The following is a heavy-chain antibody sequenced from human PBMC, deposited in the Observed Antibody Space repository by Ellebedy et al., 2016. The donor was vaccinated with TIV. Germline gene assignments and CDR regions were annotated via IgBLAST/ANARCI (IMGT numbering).Heavy chain of an antibody. V-gene: IGHV3-30*03. Sequence: GGSLRLXXAASGFTFSSYGMHWVRQAPGKGLEWVAVISYDGSNKYYADSVKGRFTISRDNSKNTLYLQMNSLRAEDTAVYYCARREVTMVRGPPDYWGQGTLVTVSS. D-gene: IGHD3-10*01. CDR3: ARREVTMVRGPPDY. CDR2: ISYDGSNK. CDR1: GFTFSSYG. J-gene: IGHJ4*02.